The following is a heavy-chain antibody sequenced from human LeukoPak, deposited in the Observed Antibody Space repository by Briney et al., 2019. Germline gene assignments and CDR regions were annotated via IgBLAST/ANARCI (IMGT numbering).Heavy chain of an antibody. CDR3: ARGVPASTYYYYYMDV. D-gene: IGHD2-2*01. V-gene: IGHV1-8*01. CDR2: MNPNNGNA. J-gene: IGHJ6*03. CDR1: GYTFTNNE. Sequence: VASVKVSCKASGYTFTNNEINWVRQASGQGLEWMGWMNPNNGNAGYAQKFQGRITMTRNTSISTAYMELRSLRSEDTAVYYCARGVPASTYYYYYMDVWGKGTTVTVSS.